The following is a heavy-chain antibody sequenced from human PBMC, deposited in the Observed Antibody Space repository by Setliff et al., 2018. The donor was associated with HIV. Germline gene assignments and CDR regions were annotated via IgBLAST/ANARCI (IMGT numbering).Heavy chain of an antibody. V-gene: IGHV3-30*04. D-gene: IGHD6-6*01. CDR3: ARDKYSSSSRSSYYYTDV. CDR2: ISYDGSNK. CDR1: GFTFSSYA. J-gene: IGHJ6*03. Sequence: PGGSLRLSCAASGFTFSSYAMHWVRQAPGKGLEWVAVISYDGSNKYYADSVKGRFTISRDNSKNTLYLQMNSLRAEDTAVYYCARDKYSSSSRSSYYYTDVWGKGTTVTVSS.